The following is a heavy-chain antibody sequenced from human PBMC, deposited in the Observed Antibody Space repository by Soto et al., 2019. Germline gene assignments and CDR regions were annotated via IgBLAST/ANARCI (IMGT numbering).Heavy chain of an antibody. CDR1: GFTFSSYS. V-gene: IGHV3-48*01. D-gene: IGHD6-13*01. Sequence: EVQLVESGGGLVQPGGSLRLSCAASGFTFSSYSLSWVRRAPGTGLEWVSYISSGSSTIYYADSVKGRFTISRDNAKNSLYLQMNSLRAEDTAVYYCARARQAAAGYYFDYWVQGALVTVSS. CDR2: ISSGSSTI. J-gene: IGHJ4*02. CDR3: ARARQAAAGYYFDY.